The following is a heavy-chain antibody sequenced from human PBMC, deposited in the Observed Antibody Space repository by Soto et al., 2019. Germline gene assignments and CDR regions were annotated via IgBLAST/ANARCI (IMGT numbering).Heavy chain of an antibody. CDR2: IYYSGST. V-gene: IGHV4-31*03. Sequence: SETLSLTCTVSGGSISSGGYYWSWIRQHPGKGLEWIGYIYYSGSTYYNPSLKSRVTISVDTSKNQFSLKLSSVTAADTAVYYCCIHGRPCSRRWYGTYWGQGSLVTVSA. CDR3: CIHGRPCSRRWYGTY. D-gene: IGHD6-13*01. CDR1: GGSISSGGYY. J-gene: IGHJ4*02.